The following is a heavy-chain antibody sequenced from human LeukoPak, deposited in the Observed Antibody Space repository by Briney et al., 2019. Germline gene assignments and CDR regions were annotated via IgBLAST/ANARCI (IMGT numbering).Heavy chain of an antibody. J-gene: IGHJ2*01. CDR3: AKDIADGDYAASYWYFDL. V-gene: IGHV3-9*01. CDR2: ISWNSGSI. CDR1: GFTFDDYA. D-gene: IGHD4-17*01. Sequence: GGSLRLSCAASGFTFDDYAMHWVRQAPWKGLEWVSGISWNSGSIGYADSVKGRFTISRDNAKNSLYLQMNSLRAEDTALYYCAKDIADGDYAASYWYFDLWGRGTLVTVSS.